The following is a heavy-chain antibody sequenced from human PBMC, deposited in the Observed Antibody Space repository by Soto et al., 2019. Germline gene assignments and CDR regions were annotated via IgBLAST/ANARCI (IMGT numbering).Heavy chain of an antibody. CDR1: GYTFTGYY. CDR2: INPNSGGT. J-gene: IGHJ2*01. Sequence: ASVKVSCKASGYTFTGYYMHWVRQAPGQGLEWMGWINPNSGGTNYAQKFQGWVTMTRDTSISTAYMELSRLRSDDTAVYYCAREVGGSSSVWYFDLWGRGTLVTVSS. CDR3: AREVGGSSSVWYFDL. V-gene: IGHV1-2*04. D-gene: IGHD6-6*01.